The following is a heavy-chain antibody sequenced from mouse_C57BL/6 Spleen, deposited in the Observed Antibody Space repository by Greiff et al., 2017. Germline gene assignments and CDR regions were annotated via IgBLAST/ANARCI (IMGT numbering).Heavy chain of an antibody. V-gene: IGHV1-61*01. J-gene: IGHJ3*01. CDR1: GYTFTSYW. CDR2: IYPSDSET. Sequence: VQLKQPGAELVRPGSSVKLSCKASGYTFTSYWMDWVKQRPGQGLEWIGNIYPSDSETHYNQKFKDKATLTVDKSSSTAYMQLSSLTSEDSAVYYCAREDYGSSPFAYWGQGTLVTVSA. CDR3: AREDYGSSPFAY. D-gene: IGHD1-1*01.